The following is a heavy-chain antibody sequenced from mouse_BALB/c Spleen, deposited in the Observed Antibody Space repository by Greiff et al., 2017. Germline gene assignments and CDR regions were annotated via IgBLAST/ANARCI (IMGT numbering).Heavy chain of an antibody. CDR2: FSSGGSYT. Sequence: EVKLMESGGGLVKPGGSLKLSCAASGFTFSSYTMSWVRQTPGKRLEWVATFSSGGSYTYYPDSVKGRFTISRDNAKNTLYLQMSSLKSEDTAMYYCTSDIGGYYDGFAYWGQGTLVTVSA. D-gene: IGHD2-3*01. V-gene: IGHV5-6-4*01. J-gene: IGHJ3*01. CDR3: TSDIGGYYDGFAY. CDR1: GFTFSSYT.